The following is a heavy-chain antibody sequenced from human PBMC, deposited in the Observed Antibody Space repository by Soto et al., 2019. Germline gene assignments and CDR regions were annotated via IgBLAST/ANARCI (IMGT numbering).Heavy chain of an antibody. D-gene: IGHD2-15*01. V-gene: IGHV3-30-3*01. CDR2: ISFDGGEK. CDR3: ARDPTACSGGRCNSVGWFDP. CDR1: GFTFIAYS. Sequence: QVQLVESGGGVVQPGRSLRLSCAASGFTFIAYSMHWVRQAPGKGLEWLAVISFDGGEKHYADSVKGRCTISRDNSNNTLDLQMNRLRDDDTAIYYCARDPTACSGGRCNSVGWFDPWGQGTLVIVSS. J-gene: IGHJ5*02.